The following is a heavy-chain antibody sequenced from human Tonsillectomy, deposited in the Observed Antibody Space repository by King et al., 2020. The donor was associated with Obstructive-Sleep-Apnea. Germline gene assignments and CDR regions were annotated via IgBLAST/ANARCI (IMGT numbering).Heavy chain of an antibody. V-gene: IGHV3-7*03. Sequence: VQLVESGGGLVQPGGSLRLSCAASGFSFSSYWMSWVRQAPGKGLEWVANIKQDGSEKYYVDSVKGRFTISRDNAKNSLYLQMNSLRAEDTAVYYCVGRYCSSTSCYFNYWGQGTLVTVSS. J-gene: IGHJ4*02. CDR1: GFSFSSYW. D-gene: IGHD2-2*01. CDR2: IKQDGSEK. CDR3: VGRYCSSTSCYFNY.